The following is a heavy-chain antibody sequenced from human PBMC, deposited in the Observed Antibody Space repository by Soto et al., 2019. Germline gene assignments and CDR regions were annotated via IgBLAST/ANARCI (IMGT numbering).Heavy chain of an antibody. CDR3: ARDGSEYSGSYYDY. D-gene: IGHD1-26*01. V-gene: IGHV3-30-3*01. CDR1: GFTFSSYA. Sequence: GGSLRLSCAASGFTFSSYAMHWVRQAPGKGLEWVAVISYDGSNKYYADSVKGRFTISRDNSKNTLYLQMNSLRAEDTAVYYCARDGSEYSGSYYDYWGQGTLVTVSS. J-gene: IGHJ4*02. CDR2: ISYDGSNK.